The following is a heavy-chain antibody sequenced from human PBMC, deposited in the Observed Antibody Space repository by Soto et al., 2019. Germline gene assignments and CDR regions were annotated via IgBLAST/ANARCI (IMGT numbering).Heavy chain of an antibody. CDR1: GFSFSKYT. Sequence: GESLKISCEGSGFSFSKYTVGWVRQIPGKGLEWMGIIHPGDSDTRYSPSFQGQVTISADKSISTAYLQWSSLKASDTDMYYCSFCYGESYYYYNGMDVWGQGTTVTVSS. V-gene: IGHV5-51*01. D-gene: IGHD4-17*01. CDR3: SFCYGESYYYYNGMDV. J-gene: IGHJ6*02. CDR2: IHPGDSDT.